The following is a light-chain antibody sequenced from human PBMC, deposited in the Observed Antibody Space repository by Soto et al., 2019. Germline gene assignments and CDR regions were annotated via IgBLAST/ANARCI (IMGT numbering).Light chain of an antibody. V-gene: IGLV2-14*01. J-gene: IGLJ1*01. CDR3: CSFTSGNTAYV. CDR2: EVT. CDR1: SSDVGAYNY. Sequence: QSALTQPGSVSVSPGQSITISCTGTSSDVGAYNYVSWYQQHPGKAPKLMIYEVTNRPSGVSTRFSGSKSGNTASLTISGLQAEDEADYYCCSFTSGNTAYVFGTGTKLTVL.